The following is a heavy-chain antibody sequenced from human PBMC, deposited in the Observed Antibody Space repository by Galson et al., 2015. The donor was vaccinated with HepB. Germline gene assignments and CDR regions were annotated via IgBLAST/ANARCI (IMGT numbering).Heavy chain of an antibody. CDR3: ARDRRHYYDSSGYYYQNWYFDL. CDR1: GGSISSYY. J-gene: IGHJ2*01. V-gene: IGHV4-4*07. Sequence: ETLSLTCTVSGGSISSYYWSWLRQPAGKGLEWIGRIYTSGSTNYNPSLKSRVTMSVDTSKNQFSLKLSSVTAADTAVYYCARDRRHYYDSSGYYYQNWYFDLWGRGTLVTVSS. D-gene: IGHD3-22*01. CDR2: IYTSGST.